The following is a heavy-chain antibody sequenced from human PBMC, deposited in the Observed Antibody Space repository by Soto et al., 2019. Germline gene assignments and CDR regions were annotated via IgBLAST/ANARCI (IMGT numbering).Heavy chain of an antibody. CDR3: ARAWGRVPDY. Sequence: QVQLQQWGAGLLKPSETLSLTCAVYGVSFSGYYWSWIRQPPGKGLEWIGEINHSGSTNYNPSLKSRVTISVDTSKNQFSLKLSSVTSADTAVYYCARAWGRVPDYWGQGTLVSVSS. J-gene: IGHJ4*02. V-gene: IGHV4-34*01. CDR2: INHSGST. CDR1: GVSFSGYY. D-gene: IGHD3-16*01.